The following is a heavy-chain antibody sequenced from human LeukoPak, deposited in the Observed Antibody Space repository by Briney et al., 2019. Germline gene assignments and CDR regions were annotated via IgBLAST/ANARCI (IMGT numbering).Heavy chain of an antibody. J-gene: IGHJ3*01. CDR3: AREPYYDFWSGYLSD. CDR1: SGSVSTSSYY. CDR2: VYYSGST. V-gene: IGHV4-39*07. D-gene: IGHD3-3*01. Sequence: SETLSLTCTASSGSVSTSSYYWGWIRQPPGKGLEWIGSVYYSGSTNYNPSLKSRVTISVDTSKNQFSLKLSSVTAADTAVYYCAREPYYDFWSGYLSDWGQGTMVTVSS.